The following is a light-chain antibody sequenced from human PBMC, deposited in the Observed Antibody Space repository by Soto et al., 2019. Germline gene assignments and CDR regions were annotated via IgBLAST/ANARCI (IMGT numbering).Light chain of an antibody. V-gene: IGKV3-15*01. Sequence: EIVMTQSPATLSVSPGERATLSCRASQSVSSNLAWYQQKPGQAPRLLIYGASTRATGIPARFSGSGSGTEFTFTFSSLQSEDFAVYYCQQFKNWPGTFGQGTKVDFK. CDR1: QSVSSN. CDR2: GAS. J-gene: IGKJ1*01. CDR3: QQFKNWPGT.